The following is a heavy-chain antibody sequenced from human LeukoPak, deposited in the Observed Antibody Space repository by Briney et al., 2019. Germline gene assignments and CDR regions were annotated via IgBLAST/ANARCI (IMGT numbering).Heavy chain of an antibody. CDR2: ISYSGNT. V-gene: IGHV4-59*08. J-gene: IGHJ5*02. CDR3: ARHFGSGFDRWFDP. D-gene: IGHD5-12*01. Sequence: PSETLSLTCTVSGGSISTYYWSWIRQPPGKGLEWIGYISYSGNTNYNPSLKSRVTISIDTSKNQFSLKLNPVTAADTAVYYCARHFGSGFDRWFDPWGQGSLVIVSS. CDR1: GGSISTYY.